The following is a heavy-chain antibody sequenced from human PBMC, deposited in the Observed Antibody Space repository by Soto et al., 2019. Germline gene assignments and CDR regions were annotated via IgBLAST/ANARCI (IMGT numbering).Heavy chain of an antibody. V-gene: IGHV1-69*10. D-gene: IGHD3-10*01. Sequence: WASVKVSCKDSGGTLSSYAITWVRLAPGQGLEWMGGIIPIFNIPDYAQKFQGRVSITADKATSTAYMELSNLRPEDTAIYYCAKARGYGSGRNNHYYGMDVWGQGTTVTVS. CDR3: AKARGYGSGRNNHYYGMDV. J-gene: IGHJ6*02. CDR1: GGTLSSYA. CDR2: IIPIFNIP.